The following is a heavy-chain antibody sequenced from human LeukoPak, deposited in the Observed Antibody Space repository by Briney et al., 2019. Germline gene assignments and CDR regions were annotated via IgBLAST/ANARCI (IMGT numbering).Heavy chain of an antibody. D-gene: IGHD3-10*01. CDR3: AKDITIVRGAYDYYGMDV. J-gene: IGHJ6*02. Sequence: GGSLTLSCAASGFTFSNYAMSWVRQAPGKGLEWVSVICASCDSSYYADSVKGRFTISRDNSKNTLYLQMYSLTAEDTAVYYCAKDITIVRGAYDYYGMDVWGQGTTVIVSS. V-gene: IGHV3-23*01. CDR1: GFTFSNYA. CDR2: ICASCDSS.